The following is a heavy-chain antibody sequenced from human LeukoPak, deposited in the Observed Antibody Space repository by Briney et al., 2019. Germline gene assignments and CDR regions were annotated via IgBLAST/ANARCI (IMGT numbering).Heavy chain of an antibody. CDR2: ISYDGSNK. CDR1: GFTFSSYG. CDR3: AKLLDSGYDSYDY. J-gene: IGHJ4*02. Sequence: GGSLRLSCAASGFTFSSYGMHWVRQAPGKGLEWVAVISYDGSNKYYADSVKGRFTISRDNSKNTLYLQMNSLRAEDTAVYYCAKLLDSGYDSYDYWGQGTLVTASS. D-gene: IGHD5-12*01. V-gene: IGHV3-30*18.